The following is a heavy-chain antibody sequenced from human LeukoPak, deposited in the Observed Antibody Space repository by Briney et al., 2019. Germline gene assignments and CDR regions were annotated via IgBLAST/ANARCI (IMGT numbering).Heavy chain of an antibody. CDR2: IDPSDSYT. CDR3: ARHTDCSGGSCHNWFDP. Sequence: GESLKISCKGSGYSFTSYWISWVRQMPGKGLEWMGRIDPSDSYTNYSPSFQGHVTISADKSISTAYLQWSSLKASGTAMYYCARHTDCSGGSCHNWFDPWGQGTLVTVSS. CDR1: GYSFTSYW. V-gene: IGHV5-10-1*01. D-gene: IGHD2-15*01. J-gene: IGHJ5*02.